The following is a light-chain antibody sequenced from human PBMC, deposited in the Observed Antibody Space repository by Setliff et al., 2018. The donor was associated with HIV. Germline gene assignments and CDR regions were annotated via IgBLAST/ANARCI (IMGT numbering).Light chain of an antibody. CDR2: EVN. CDR3: NSYTSNITGV. V-gene: IGLV2-14*02. Sequence: QSALAQPASVSGSPGQSITISCTGNSSNIGTYDFVSWYRQYPGKAPQLTIYEVNKRPSGVSERFSGSKSGNTASLTISGLQAEDEADYYCNSYTSNITGVFGTGTKVTVL. J-gene: IGLJ1*01. CDR1: SSNIGTYDF.